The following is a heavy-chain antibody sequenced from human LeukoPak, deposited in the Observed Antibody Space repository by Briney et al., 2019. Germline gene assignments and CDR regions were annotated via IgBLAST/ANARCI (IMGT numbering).Heavy chain of an antibody. CDR3: ARAFYYYDSSGHYFDY. CDR1: GFTVSSNY. V-gene: IGHV3-53*01. Sequence: PGGSLRLSCAASGFTVSSNYMSWVRQAPGKGLEWVSVIYSGGSTYYADSVKGRFTISRDNSKNTLYLQMNSLRAEDTAVYYCARAFYYYDSSGHYFDYWGQGTLVTVSS. J-gene: IGHJ4*02. D-gene: IGHD3-22*01. CDR2: IYSGGST.